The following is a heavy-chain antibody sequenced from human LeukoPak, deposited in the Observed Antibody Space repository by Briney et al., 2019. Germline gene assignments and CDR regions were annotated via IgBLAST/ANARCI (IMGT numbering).Heavy chain of an antibody. Sequence: GGSLRLSCAASGFTFSSYTMSWVRQAPGKGLEWVSTITTSDGNTYYAYSVKGRFTVSRDNSKNTLYLQMNSLRAEDTAVYYCAKGSRSIAVDNLCDYWGQGTLVTVSS. CDR2: ITTSDGNT. CDR1: GFTFSSYT. V-gene: IGHV3-23*01. J-gene: IGHJ4*02. D-gene: IGHD6-6*01. CDR3: AKGSRSIAVDNLCDY.